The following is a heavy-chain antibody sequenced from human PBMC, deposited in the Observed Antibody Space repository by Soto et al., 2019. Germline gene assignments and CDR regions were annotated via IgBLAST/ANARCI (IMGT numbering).Heavy chain of an antibody. J-gene: IGHJ5*02. Sequence: QLQLQESGSGLVKPSQTLSLTCAVSGGSISSGGYSWSWIRQPPGKGLEWIGYIYHSGSTYYNPSLKSRATISGDRSKNRFPRKLGPVPAAATAVYSCARRYSYGYFRRDWFDPWGQGTLVTVSS. CDR3: ARRYSYGYFRRDWFDP. D-gene: IGHD5-18*01. CDR1: GGSISSGGYS. V-gene: IGHV4-30-2*01. CDR2: IYHSGST.